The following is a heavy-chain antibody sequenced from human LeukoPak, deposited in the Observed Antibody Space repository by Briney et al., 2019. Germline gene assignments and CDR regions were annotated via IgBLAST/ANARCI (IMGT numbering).Heavy chain of an antibody. CDR3: ARAGLRRPFGY. J-gene: IGHJ4*02. CDR1: GFTVRSNY. V-gene: IGHV3-53*01. CDR2: IYSGGST. Sequence: GGSLRLSCVVFGFTVRSNYMSWVRQAPGKGLEWVSVIYSGGSTHYADSVKGRFTISRDTSENTLFLQMNSLRAEDTAVYYCARAGLRRPFGYWGQGTLVTVSS.